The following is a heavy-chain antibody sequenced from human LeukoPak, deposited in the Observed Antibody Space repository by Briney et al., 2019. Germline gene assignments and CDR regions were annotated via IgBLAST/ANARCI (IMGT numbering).Heavy chain of an antibody. D-gene: IGHD1-26*01. CDR1: GFTFSSYA. V-gene: IGHV3-23*01. J-gene: IGHJ4*02. CDR3: ARGVGATNIDFDY. Sequence: GGSLRLSCAAYGFTFSSYAMSWVRQAPGKGLEWVSALSGSGGSTYYADSVKGRFTISRDNSKNTLYLHMNGLRAEDTAVYYWARGVGATNIDFDYWGQGTLVTVSS. CDR2: LSGSGGST.